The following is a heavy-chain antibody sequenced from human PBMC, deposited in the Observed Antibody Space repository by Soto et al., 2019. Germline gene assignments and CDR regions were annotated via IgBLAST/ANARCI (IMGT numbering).Heavy chain of an antibody. D-gene: IGHD6-19*01. CDR1: GGSFSGYY. J-gene: IGHJ5*02. CDR2: INHSEST. V-gene: IGHV4-34*01. CDR3: ARGLYSSGWYFTAKINWFDP. Sequence: PSETLSLTCAVYGGSFSGYYWSWIRQPPGKGLEWIGEINHSESTNYNPSLKSRVTISVDTSKNQFSLKLSSVTAADTAVYYCARGLYSSGWYFTAKINWFDPWGQGTLVTVSS.